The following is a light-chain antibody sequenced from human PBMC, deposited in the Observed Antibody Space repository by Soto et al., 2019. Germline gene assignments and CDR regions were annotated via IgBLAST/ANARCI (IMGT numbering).Light chain of an antibody. CDR3: QHYNSYSIT. J-gene: IGKJ5*01. CDR1: QSISSW. V-gene: IGKV1-5*03. CDR2: KAS. Sequence: DIQMTQSPSTLSASVGDRVTITCRASQSISSWLAWYQQKPGKAPKLLIYKASSLESGVPSRFSGSGSGTKFPLTISNLQADDFATYYCQHYNSYSITFGQGTRLEIK.